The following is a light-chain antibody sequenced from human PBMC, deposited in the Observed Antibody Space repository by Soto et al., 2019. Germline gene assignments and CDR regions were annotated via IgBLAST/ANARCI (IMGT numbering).Light chain of an antibody. CDR1: QSVSSS. CDR2: GAS. V-gene: IGKV3-15*01. J-gene: IGKJ5*01. CDR3: QQYSKWPIT. Sequence: EVVMTQSPATLSVSPGYTATLSCRASQSVSSSLAWYQQKPGQAPRLLIYGASTRATGIPARFSGSGSGTEFTLTISSLQSEDFAVYYCQQYSKWPITFGQGTRREIK.